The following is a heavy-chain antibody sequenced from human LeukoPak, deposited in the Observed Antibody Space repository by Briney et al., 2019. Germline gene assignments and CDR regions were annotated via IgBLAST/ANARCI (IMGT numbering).Heavy chain of an antibody. Sequence: KPSETLSLTCSVSGDSISTGDYYWSWIRQPPGKGLEWIGYIYYSGSTYYNPSLKSRVTISIDTSKNQFSLNLSSVTAADTAVYFCARDIQQLVRSGFDIWGQGTMVTVSS. V-gene: IGHV4-30-4*08. CDR1: GDSISTGDYY. D-gene: IGHD6-6*01. CDR3: ARDIQQLVRSGFDI. CDR2: IYYSGST. J-gene: IGHJ3*02.